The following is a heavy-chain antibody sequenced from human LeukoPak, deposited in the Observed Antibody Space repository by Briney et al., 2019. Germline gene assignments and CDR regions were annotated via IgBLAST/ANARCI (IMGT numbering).Heavy chain of an antibody. CDR3: AKDPHSNSWYHWFDP. J-gene: IGHJ5*02. CDR2: ISGSGGRT. V-gene: IGHV3-23*01. Sequence: PGGSLRLSCAASGFSFSSYGMSWVRQAPGKGLEWVSTISGSGGRTYYADSVKGRFTISRDNSKNTLYLQMNSLRAEDTAVYYCAKDPHSNSWYHWFDPWGQGTLVTVSS. CDR1: GFSFSSYG. D-gene: IGHD6-13*01.